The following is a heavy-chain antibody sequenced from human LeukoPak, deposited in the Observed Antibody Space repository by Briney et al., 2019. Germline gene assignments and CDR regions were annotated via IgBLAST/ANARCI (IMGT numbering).Heavy chain of an antibody. CDR2: ISSSSSYI. Sequence: GGSLRLSCAASGFTFSNYGMIWVRQAPGKGLEWVSSISSSSSYIYYADSVKGRFTISRDNAKNSLYLQMNSLRAEDTAVYYCARTRHPQVGYSYGYGMDVWGQGTTVTVSS. V-gene: IGHV3-21*01. CDR1: GFTFSNYG. CDR3: ARTRHPQVGYSYGYGMDV. D-gene: IGHD5-18*01. J-gene: IGHJ6*02.